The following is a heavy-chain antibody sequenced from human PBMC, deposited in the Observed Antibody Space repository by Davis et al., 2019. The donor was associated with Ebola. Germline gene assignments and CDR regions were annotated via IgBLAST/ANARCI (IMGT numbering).Heavy chain of an antibody. J-gene: IGHJ4*02. Sequence: PGGSLRLSCAGSGFTFSRYTMSWVRQAPGKGLEWVSHISSSGGSSKYYAESMKGRFTISRDNAKNSLYLQMNSLRDEDTAVYYCARNGPVPNWYYFDIWGQGTPVDVSS. V-gene: IGHV3-48*02. D-gene: IGHD1-1*01. CDR2: ISSSGGSSK. CDR1: GFTFSRYT. CDR3: ARNGPVPNWYYFDI.